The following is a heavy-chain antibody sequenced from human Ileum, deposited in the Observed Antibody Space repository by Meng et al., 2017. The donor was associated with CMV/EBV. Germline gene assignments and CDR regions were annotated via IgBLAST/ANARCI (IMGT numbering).Heavy chain of an antibody. V-gene: IGHV3-15*01. CDR1: GFTVSDAW. D-gene: IGHD5/OR15-5a*01. CDR2: IKRKSDGGTT. CDR3: ATIVSRYSEGLLY. Sequence: GESLKISCAASGFTVSDAWMSWVRQAPGKGLEWVGRIKRKSDGGTTDYGAPVKGRFTISREDTENTVYLQMSSLKSEDAGVYYCATIVSRYSEGLLYWGQGTPVTVSS. J-gene: IGHJ4*02.